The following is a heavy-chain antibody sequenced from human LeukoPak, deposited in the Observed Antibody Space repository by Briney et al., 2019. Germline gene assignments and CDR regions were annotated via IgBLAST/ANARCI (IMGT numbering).Heavy chain of an antibody. Sequence: SLKDSCMPSGYTFTSYEINWGPQATGEGGECMGWMNPNSGNTGYAQKLQGRVTMTRNTCISTAYMELSSLRSEDTAVYYCASCGGGSCSINYYYGMDVWGQGTTVTVSS. J-gene: IGHJ6*02. D-gene: IGHD2-15*01. CDR1: GYTFTSYE. CDR2: MNPNSGNT. V-gene: IGHV1-8*01. CDR3: ASCGGGSCSINYYYGMDV.